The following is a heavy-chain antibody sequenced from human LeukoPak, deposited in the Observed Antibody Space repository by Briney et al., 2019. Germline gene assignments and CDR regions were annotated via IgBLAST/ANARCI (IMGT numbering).Heavy chain of an antibody. CDR3: ARAGLDDYYYYMDV. J-gene: IGHJ6*03. CDR1: GFTFSSYE. D-gene: IGHD3-9*01. Sequence: RGSLRLSCAASGFTFSSYEMNWVRQAPGKGLEWVSYISSSGTTIYYADSVKGRFTITRDNAKNSLYLQMNSLRAEDTALYYCARAGLDDYYYYMDVWGKGTTVTVSS. CDR2: ISSSGTTI. V-gene: IGHV3-48*03.